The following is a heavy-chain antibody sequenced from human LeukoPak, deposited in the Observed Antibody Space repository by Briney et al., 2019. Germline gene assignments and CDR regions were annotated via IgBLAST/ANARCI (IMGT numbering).Heavy chain of an antibody. D-gene: IGHD2-8*01. CDR2: IKEDGSER. CDR1: GFTVSSNY. J-gene: IGHJ4*02. Sequence: GGSLRLSCAASGFTVSSNYMSWVRQTPGKGLEWVASIKEDGSERQYVDSVKGRFSISRDNTKGSLFLQLNSLRAEDTAVYYCARDLGYCTNGVCHTRLDYWGQGTLVAVSS. V-gene: IGHV3-7*03. CDR3: ARDLGYCTNGVCHTRLDY.